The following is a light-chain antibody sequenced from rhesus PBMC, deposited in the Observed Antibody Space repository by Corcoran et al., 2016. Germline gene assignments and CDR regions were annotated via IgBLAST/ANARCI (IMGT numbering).Light chain of an antibody. CDR3: CSYADTYYI. J-gene: IGLJ1*01. CDR1: SSDIGGYNY. V-gene: IGLV2-32*01. Sequence: QAALTQPRSVSGSPGQSVTISCTGTSSDIGGYNYVSWYQQHPGTAPKLMIYEVSKRPSGVSNRFSGSKSGNTASLTISGLQAEDEADYYCCSYADTYYIFGAGTRLTVL. CDR2: EVS.